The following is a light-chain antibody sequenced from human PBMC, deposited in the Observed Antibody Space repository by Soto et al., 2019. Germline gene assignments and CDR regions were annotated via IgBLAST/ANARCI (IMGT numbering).Light chain of an antibody. CDR1: SSEVGGYNY. CDR3: SSYAGSNNGV. V-gene: IGLV2-8*01. J-gene: IGLJ2*01. CDR2: EVS. Sequence: QSALTQPPSASGSPGQSVTLSCTGTSSEVGGYNYVSWYQQHPGKAPKLMIYEVSKRPSGVPDRFSGSKSGNTASLTGSGRQAEDEADYYCSSYAGSNNGVFGGGTKLTVL.